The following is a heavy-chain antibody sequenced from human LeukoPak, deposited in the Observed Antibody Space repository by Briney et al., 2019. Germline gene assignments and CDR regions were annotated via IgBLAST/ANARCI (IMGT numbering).Heavy chain of an antibody. D-gene: IGHD6-19*01. Sequence: ASVKVSCKTSGYTFTGYYMHWVRQAPGQGLEWMGWINPNSGGTNYAQKLQGRVTMTTDTSTSTAYMELRSLRSDDTAVYYCARLAVAGSNHFDYWGQGTLVTVSS. CDR2: INPNSGGT. CDR1: GYTFTGYY. J-gene: IGHJ4*02. CDR3: ARLAVAGSNHFDY. V-gene: IGHV1-2*02.